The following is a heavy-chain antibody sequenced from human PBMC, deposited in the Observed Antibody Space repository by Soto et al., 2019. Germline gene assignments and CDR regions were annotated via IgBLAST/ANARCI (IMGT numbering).Heavy chain of an antibody. J-gene: IGHJ4*02. CDR3: TTDDPINKN. CDR1: GFIFENFG. V-gene: IGHV3-15*01. CDR2: IKSKTDGGTT. Sequence: PGGSLRLSCAASGFIFENFGMSWVRQAPGKGPEWVGRIKSKTDGGTTDYAAPVKGRFTISRDDSKNTLFLQMNSLKTEDTAVYYCTTDDPINKNWGQGTLVTVSS.